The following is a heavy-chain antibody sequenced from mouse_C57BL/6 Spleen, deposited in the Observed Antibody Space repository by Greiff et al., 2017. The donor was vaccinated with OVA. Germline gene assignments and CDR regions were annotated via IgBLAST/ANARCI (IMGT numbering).Heavy chain of an antibody. CDR1: GYAFSSYW. CDR3: AREIDYYAMDY. CDR2: IYPGDGDT. Sequence: LQESGAELVKPGASVKISCKASGYAFSSYWMNWVKQRPGKGLEWIGQIYPGDGDTNYNGKFKGKATLTADKSSSTAYMQLSSLTSEDSAVYFCAREIDYYAMDYWGQGTSVTVSS. V-gene: IGHV1-80*01. J-gene: IGHJ4*01.